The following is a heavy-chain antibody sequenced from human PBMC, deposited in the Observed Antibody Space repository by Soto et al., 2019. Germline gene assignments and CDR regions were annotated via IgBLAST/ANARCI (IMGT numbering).Heavy chain of an antibody. D-gene: IGHD6-13*01. Sequence: ASVKVSCKASGYTFTSYDINWVRQATGQGLEWMGWMNPNSGNTGYAQEFQGRVTMTRNTSISTAYMDLSSLRSDDTAVDYCARDRAAAGFDYWGQGNLVTLSS. J-gene: IGHJ4*02. CDR2: MNPNSGNT. CDR3: ARDRAAAGFDY. CDR1: GYTFTSYD. V-gene: IGHV1-8*01.